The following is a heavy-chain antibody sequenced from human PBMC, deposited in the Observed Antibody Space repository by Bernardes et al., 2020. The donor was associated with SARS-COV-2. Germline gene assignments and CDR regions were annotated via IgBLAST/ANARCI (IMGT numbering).Heavy chain of an antibody. CDR2: ISYDGRNK. CDR3: AKAVEPRGPIDF. Sequence: SLIRSCAASGFTFSSYAIHWFRQAPGQGLEWVAVISYDGRNKYYADSVKGRFTISRDNFKNTLDLQMNSLRSEDTAVYYCAKAVEPRGPIDFWGQGTLVTVSS. D-gene: IGHD1-26*01. V-gene: IGHV3-30*18. CDR1: GFTFSSYA. J-gene: IGHJ4*02.